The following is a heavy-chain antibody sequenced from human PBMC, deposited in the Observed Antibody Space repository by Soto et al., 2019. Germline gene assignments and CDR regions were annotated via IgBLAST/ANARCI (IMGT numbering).Heavy chain of an antibody. CDR2: ITSTSYI. V-gene: IGHV3-21*01. CDR3: ARAFYGNYGIDY. J-gene: IGHJ4*02. D-gene: IGHD4-17*01. CDR1: GFTFSGYS. Sequence: VGSLRFSCAASGFTFSGYSMNWVRQAPGKGLEWVSSITSTSYINYADSMKGRFTISRDNAKKSLYLQMNSLRAEDTAVYYCARAFYGNYGIDYWGQGALVTVSS.